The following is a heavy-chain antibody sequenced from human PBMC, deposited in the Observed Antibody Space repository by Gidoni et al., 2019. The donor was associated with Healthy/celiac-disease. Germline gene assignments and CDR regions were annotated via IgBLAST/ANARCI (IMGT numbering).Heavy chain of an antibody. CDR3: ARDGGYSSGWYGLSY. CDR2: TRNKANSYTT. J-gene: IGHJ4*02. V-gene: IGHV3-72*01. CDR1: GFTFSDHY. Sequence: EVPLVESGGGLVQPGGSLRLSCAASGFTFSDHYMDWVRQAPGKGLEWVGRTRNKANSYTTEYAASVKGRFTISRDDSKNSLYLQMNSLKTEDTAVYYCARDGGYSSGWYGLSYWGQGTLVTVSS. D-gene: IGHD6-19*01.